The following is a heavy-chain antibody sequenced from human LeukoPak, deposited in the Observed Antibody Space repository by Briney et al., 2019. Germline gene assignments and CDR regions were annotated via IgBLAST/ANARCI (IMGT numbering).Heavy chain of an antibody. CDR1: GFTFSSYA. D-gene: IGHD3-10*01. V-gene: IGHV3-30-3*01. CDR2: ISYEGSNK. Sequence: GRSLRLSCAASGFTFSSYAMHWVRQAPGKGLEWVAVISYEGSNKYYADSVKGRFTISRDNSKNTLYLQMNSLRAEDTAVYYCEKVDYYGSGSYYPGGSPFDYWGQGTLVTVSS. J-gene: IGHJ4*02. CDR3: EKVDYYGSGSYYPGGSPFDY.